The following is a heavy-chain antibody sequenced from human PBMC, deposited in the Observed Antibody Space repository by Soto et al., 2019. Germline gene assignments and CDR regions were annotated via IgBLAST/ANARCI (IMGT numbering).Heavy chain of an antibody. J-gene: IGHJ4*02. CDR1: GFTFSNAW. V-gene: IGHV3-15*07. CDR3: TTATIAVAGPRHY. D-gene: IGHD6-19*01. CDR2: IKSKTDGGTT. Sequence: GGSLRLSCAASGFTFSNAWMNWVRQAPGKGLEWVGRIKSKTDGGTTDYAAPVKGRFTISRDDSKNTLYLQMNSLKTEDTAVYYCTTATIAVAGPRHYWGQGTLVTVSS.